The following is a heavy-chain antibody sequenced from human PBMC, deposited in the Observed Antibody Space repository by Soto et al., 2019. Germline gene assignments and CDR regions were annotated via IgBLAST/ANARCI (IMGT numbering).Heavy chain of an antibody. Sequence: GGSLRLSCAASGFTFDDYAMHWVRQAPGKGLEWVSGISWNSGSIGYADSVKGRFTISRDNAKNSLYLQMNSLRAEDTAVYYCARSGSLEYWGQGTLVTVSS. J-gene: IGHJ4*02. D-gene: IGHD1-26*01. V-gene: IGHV3-9*01. CDR2: ISWNSGSI. CDR1: GFTFDDYA. CDR3: ARSGSLEY.